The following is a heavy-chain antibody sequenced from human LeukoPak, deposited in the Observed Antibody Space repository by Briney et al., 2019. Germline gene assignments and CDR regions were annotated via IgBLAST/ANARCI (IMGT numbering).Heavy chain of an antibody. D-gene: IGHD6-19*01. CDR3: ASPSRGGWSHPQDY. CDR2: MSNDGSNK. CDR1: GFTFSSYT. V-gene: IGHV3-30*01. Sequence: GGSLRLSCAASGFTFSSYTVHWVRQAPGKGLDWVAVMSNDGSNKYYADSVKGRFTISRDNSKNTLYLQMNSLRAEDTAVYYCASPSRGGWSHPQDYWGQGTLVTVPS. J-gene: IGHJ4*02.